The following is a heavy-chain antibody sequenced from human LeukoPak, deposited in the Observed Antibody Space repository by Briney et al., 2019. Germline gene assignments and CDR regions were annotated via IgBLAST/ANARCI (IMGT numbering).Heavy chain of an antibody. D-gene: IGHD3-10*01. V-gene: IGHV3-30*02. CDR1: GFTFSSYG. Sequence: PGGSLRLSCAASGFTFSSYGMHWVRQAPGKGLEWVAFIRYDGSNKYYGDSVKGRFTISRDNSKNTLYLQMNSLRAEDTAVYYCAKDQLWFGESPIDYWGQGTLVTVSS. J-gene: IGHJ4*02. CDR3: AKDQLWFGESPIDY. CDR2: IRYDGSNK.